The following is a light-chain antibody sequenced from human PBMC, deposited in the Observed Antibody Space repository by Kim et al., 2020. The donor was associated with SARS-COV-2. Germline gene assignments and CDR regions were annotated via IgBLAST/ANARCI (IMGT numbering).Light chain of an antibody. CDR1: SLRTYD. J-gene: IGLJ1*01. Sequence: LGQTVSFTCQGDSLRTYDAGWYQQKPGQAPVLVIYGKNNRPSGIPDRFSGSSSGDTASLTITGAQAEDEADYYCNSRDSSGNLYVFGTGTKVTVL. CDR3: NSRDSSGNLYV. CDR2: GKN. V-gene: IGLV3-19*01.